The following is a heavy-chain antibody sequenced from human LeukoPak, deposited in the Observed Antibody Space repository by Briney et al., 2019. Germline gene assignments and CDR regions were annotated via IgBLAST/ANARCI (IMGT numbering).Heavy chain of an antibody. J-gene: IGHJ6*04. CDR1: GFTFSSYG. Sequence: GGSLRLSCAASGFTFSSYGMNWVRQAPGKGLEWVSGISGSGGSTVYADSMKGRFTISRDNSKNIVYLQTNSLRAEDTAVYYCAELGITMIGGVWGKGTTVTISS. D-gene: IGHD3-10*02. CDR3: AELGITMIGGV. V-gene: IGHV3-23*01. CDR2: ISGSGGST.